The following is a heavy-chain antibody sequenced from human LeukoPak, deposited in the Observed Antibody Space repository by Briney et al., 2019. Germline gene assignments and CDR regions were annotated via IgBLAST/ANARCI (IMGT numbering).Heavy chain of an antibody. J-gene: IGHJ4*02. CDR3: ARYLSGDTAMVLKWGYELYYFDY. V-gene: IGHV1-18*01. CDR1: GYTFTSYG. CDR2: ISAYNGNT. Sequence: GASVKVSCKASGYTFTSYGISWVRQAPGQGLEWMGWISAYNGNTNYAQKLQGRVTMTTDTSTSTAYMELRSLRSDDTAVYYCARYLSGDTAMVLKWGYELYYFDYWGQGTLVTVSS. D-gene: IGHD5-18*01.